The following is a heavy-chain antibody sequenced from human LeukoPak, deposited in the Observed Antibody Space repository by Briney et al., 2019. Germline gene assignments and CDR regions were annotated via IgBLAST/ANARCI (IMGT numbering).Heavy chain of an antibody. J-gene: IGHJ3*02. Sequence: GASLRLSCAASGFTFSSYGMHWVRQAPGKGLEWVAVISYDGSNKYYADSVKGRFTISRDNSKNTLYLQMNSLRAEDTAVYYCVTTRLTNLEHAFDIWGQGTMVTVSS. V-gene: IGHV3-30*03. D-gene: IGHD1-1*01. CDR1: GFTFSSYG. CDR2: ISYDGSNK. CDR3: VTTRLTNLEHAFDI.